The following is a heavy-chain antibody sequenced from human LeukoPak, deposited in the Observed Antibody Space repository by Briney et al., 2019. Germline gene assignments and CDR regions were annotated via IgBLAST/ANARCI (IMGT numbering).Heavy chain of an antibody. J-gene: IGHJ4*02. CDR3: AKSFWWFGEFSPFDY. CDR2: IKYDASEK. CDR1: GFSFSNYW. D-gene: IGHD3-10*01. V-gene: IGHV3-7*01. Sequence: GGSLRLSCAASGFSFSNYWMNWVRQAPGKGLEWVASIKYDASEKYYVDSVKGRFTILRDNAKKSLYLQMNSLGAEDTAVYYCAKSFWWFGEFSPFDYWGQGTLVTVSS.